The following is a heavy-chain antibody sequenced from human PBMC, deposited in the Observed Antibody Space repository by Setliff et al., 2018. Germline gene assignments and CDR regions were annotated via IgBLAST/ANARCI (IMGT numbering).Heavy chain of an antibody. CDR1: GFTFTDAW. V-gene: IGHV3-23*01. J-gene: IGHJ5*02. CDR3: VPQGPGYGNGWWTNWFDP. D-gene: IGHD6-19*01. Sequence: GGSLRLSCAASGFTFTDAWMSWVRQAPGKGLEWVSCISGSGDNTHYADSVKGRFTISRDNSENTLYLQMNSLRADDTAVYYCVPQGPGYGNGWWTNWFDPWGQGTLVTVSS. CDR2: ISGSGDNT.